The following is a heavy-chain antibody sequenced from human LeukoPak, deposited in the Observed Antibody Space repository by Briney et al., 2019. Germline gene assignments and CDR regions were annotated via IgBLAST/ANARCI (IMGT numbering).Heavy chain of an antibody. D-gene: IGHD2-8*01. CDR2: IYYSGST. Sequence: SETLSLTCTVSGGSISSSSYYWGWIRQPPGKGLEWIGSIYYSGSTYYSPSLKSRVTISVDTSKNQFSLKLSSVTAADTAVYYCASSYCTNGVCYLLTYYFDYWGQGTLVTVSS. CDR3: ASSYCTNGVCYLLTYYFDY. J-gene: IGHJ4*02. V-gene: IGHV4-39*07. CDR1: GGSISSSSYY.